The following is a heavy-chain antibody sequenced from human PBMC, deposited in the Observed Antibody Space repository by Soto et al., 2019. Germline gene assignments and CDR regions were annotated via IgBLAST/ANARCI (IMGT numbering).Heavy chain of an antibody. CDR3: ARGRYGDY. V-gene: IGHV1-18*01. CDR1: GYTFTNYG. CDR2: ISAHNGNT. Sequence: QVHLVQSGAEVKKPGASVKVSCKCSGYTFTNYGITWVRQAPGQGLEWMGWISAHNGNTDYAQKLQGRVTVTRDTSTSTAYMELRSLRSDDTAVYYCARGRYGDYWGQGALVTVSS. D-gene: IGHD1-1*01. J-gene: IGHJ4*02.